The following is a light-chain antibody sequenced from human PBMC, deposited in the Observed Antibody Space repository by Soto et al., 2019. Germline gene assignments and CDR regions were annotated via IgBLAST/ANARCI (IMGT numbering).Light chain of an antibody. CDR3: QQSYITPRT. V-gene: IGKV1-39*01. Sequence: DIQMTQSPSSLSASVGDRITLTCRASQSVSSYLNWYQQKPVKAPQLLIYAASSLQGGVPSRFSGSGSGTDFTLTISSLQPEEFATYYCQQSYITPRTFGQGTKVEIK. J-gene: IGKJ1*01. CDR2: AAS. CDR1: QSVSSY.